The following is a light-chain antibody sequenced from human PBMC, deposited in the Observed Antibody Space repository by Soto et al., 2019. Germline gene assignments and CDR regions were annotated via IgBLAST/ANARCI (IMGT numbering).Light chain of an antibody. V-gene: IGKV3-15*01. CDR3: QQYNNWPPGAT. J-gene: IGKJ3*01. CDR1: QTVSSN. Sequence: EIVMTQSPATLSVSPGERATLSCRASQTVSSNLAWYQQKPGQAPRLLFYGASTRATGIPARFSGSGSGTEFTHTLSSLQSEDFAVYYCQQYNNWPPGATFGPGTKVDIK. CDR2: GAS.